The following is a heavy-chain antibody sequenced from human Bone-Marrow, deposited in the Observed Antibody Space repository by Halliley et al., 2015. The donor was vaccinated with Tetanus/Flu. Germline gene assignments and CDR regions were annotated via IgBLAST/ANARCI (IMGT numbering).Heavy chain of an antibody. CDR2: IYYSGST. CDR3: ARQGTGHNYFDY. V-gene: IGHV4-61*08. J-gene: IGHJ4*02. CDR1: GGFIRSGGYY. D-gene: IGHD3-9*01. Sequence: TLSLTCTVSGGFIRSGGYYWSWIRQHPGKGLEWIGNIYYSGSTNSNPSLKSRVTISVDRSENQFSLKLSSVTAADTAVYYCARQGTGHNYFDYWGQGILVTVSS.